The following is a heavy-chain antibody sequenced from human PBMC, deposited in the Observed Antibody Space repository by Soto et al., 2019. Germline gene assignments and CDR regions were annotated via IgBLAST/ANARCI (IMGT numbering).Heavy chain of an antibody. CDR3: ASGELELPDY. CDR1: GFTFSSYG. V-gene: IGHV3-30*03. D-gene: IGHD1-7*01. J-gene: IGHJ4*02. CDR2: ISYDGSNK. Sequence: QVQLVESGGGVVQPGRSLRLSCAASGFTFSSYGMHWVRQAPGKGLEWVAVISYDGSNKYYADSVKGRFTISRDNSKNTLYLQMNSLRAEDTAVYYCASGELELPDYWGQGTLVTVSS.